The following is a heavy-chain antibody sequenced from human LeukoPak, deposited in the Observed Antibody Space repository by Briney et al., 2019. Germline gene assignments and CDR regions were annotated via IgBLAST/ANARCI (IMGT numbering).Heavy chain of an antibody. V-gene: IGHV4-30-4*01. CDR1: GGSISSGDYY. CDR2: IYYSGST. CDR3: AAAPYYDSSGFGMDV. D-gene: IGHD3-22*01. J-gene: IGHJ6*02. Sequence: SEALSLTCTVSGGSISSGDYYWSWIRQPPGKGLEWIGYIYYSGSTYYNPSLKSRVTISVDTSMNQFSLKLSSVTAADTAVYYCAAAPYYDSSGFGMDVWGQGTTVTVSS.